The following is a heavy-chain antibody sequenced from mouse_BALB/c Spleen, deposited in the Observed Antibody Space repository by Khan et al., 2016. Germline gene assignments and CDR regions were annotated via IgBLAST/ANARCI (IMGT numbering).Heavy chain of an antibody. CDR1: GYSITSDYA. J-gene: IGHJ4*01. Sequence: EVQLVESGPGLVKPSQSLSLTCTVTGYSITSDYAWNWIRQFPGNKLEWMGYITYSGSTTYNPSLKSRISITRDTSKNQFFLQLSSVTTEDTATYNCANMDYWGQGSSVTVSS. CDR3: ANMDY. V-gene: IGHV3-2*02. CDR2: ITYSGST.